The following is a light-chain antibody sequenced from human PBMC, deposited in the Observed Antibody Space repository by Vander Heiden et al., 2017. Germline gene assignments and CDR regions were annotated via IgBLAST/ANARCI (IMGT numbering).Light chain of an antibody. CDR1: QSISSY. CDR3: QQSDSTPYT. Sequence: DIQMTQSPSSLSASVGDRVTITCRASQSISSYLNWYQQKPGKAPKLLIYAASSLQSGVLSRFSGSGSGTDFTLTISRLQPEDFATYYCQQSDSTPYTFGQGTKLEIK. V-gene: IGKV1-39*01. J-gene: IGKJ2*01. CDR2: AAS.